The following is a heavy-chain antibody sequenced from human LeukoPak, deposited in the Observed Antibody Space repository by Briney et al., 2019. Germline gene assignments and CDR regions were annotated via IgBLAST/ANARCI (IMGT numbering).Heavy chain of an antibody. CDR3: AKDLTKYYYGSVDY. CDR2: IWYDGSNK. J-gene: IGHJ4*02. V-gene: IGHV3-33*06. D-gene: IGHD3-10*01. Sequence: GRXXRLSCAASGFTFSSYGMHWVRQAPGKGLEWVAVIWYDGSNKYYADSVKGRFTISRDNSKNTLYLQMNSLRAEDTAVYYCAKDLTKYYYGSVDYWGQGTLVTVSS. CDR1: GFTFSSYG.